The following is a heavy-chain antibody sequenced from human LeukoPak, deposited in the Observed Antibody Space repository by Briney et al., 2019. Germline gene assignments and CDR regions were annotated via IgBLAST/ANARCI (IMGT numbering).Heavy chain of an antibody. CDR3: ANWGGVGTSSWYFGPFDF. V-gene: IGHV3-23*01. D-gene: IGHD6-13*01. J-gene: IGHJ4*02. Sequence: GGSLRLSCAASGFTFNGFALHWVRQAPGKGLEWVSLISSSGGSTYYSDSVKGRFSISRDNSKNTVSLQMNSLRAEGSAAYYCANWGGVGTSSWYFGPFDFWGQGALVTVSS. CDR1: GFTFNGFA. CDR2: ISSSGGST.